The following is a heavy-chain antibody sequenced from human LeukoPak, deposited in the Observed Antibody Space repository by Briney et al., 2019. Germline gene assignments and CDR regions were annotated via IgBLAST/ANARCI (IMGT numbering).Heavy chain of an antibody. CDR2: INSDGSST. CDR1: GFTFSSHW. V-gene: IGHV3-74*01. CDR3: ARGYDVSY. D-gene: IGHD3-3*01. J-gene: IGHJ4*02. Sequence: GGSLRFSCAASGFTFSSHWMHWVRQGPGKGLVWVSRINSDGSSTGYEDSVKGRFTISRDNAKNSLFLQMNSLRTEDTAVYYCARGYDVSYWGQGTLVTVSS.